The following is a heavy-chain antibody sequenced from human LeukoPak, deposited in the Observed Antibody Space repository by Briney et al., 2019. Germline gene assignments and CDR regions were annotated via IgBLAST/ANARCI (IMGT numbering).Heavy chain of an antibody. Sequence: ASVKVSCKASNYTFTSYGISWVRQAPGQGLEWMAWINAYNGDTNYAQKLQGRVTLTTDTSTSTAYMELSSLRSEDTAVYYCARDTGDYYDSSGYVDYWGQGTLVTVSS. D-gene: IGHD3-22*01. CDR2: INAYNGDT. CDR1: NYTFTSYG. J-gene: IGHJ4*02. CDR3: ARDTGDYYDSSGYVDY. V-gene: IGHV1-18*01.